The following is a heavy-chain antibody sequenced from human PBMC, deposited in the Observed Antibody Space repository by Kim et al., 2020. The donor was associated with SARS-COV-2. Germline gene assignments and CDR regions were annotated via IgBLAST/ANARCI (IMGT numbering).Heavy chain of an antibody. CDR3: ARDRNHYYGSGREGADY. D-gene: IGHD3-10*01. Sequence: ASVKVSCKASGYTFTSYAMHWVRQAPGQRLEWMGWINAGNGNTKYSQKFQGRVTITRDTSASTAYMELSSLRSEDTAVYYCARDRNHYYGSGREGADYWGQGTLVTVSS. CDR2: INAGNGNT. CDR1: GYTFTSYA. J-gene: IGHJ4*02. V-gene: IGHV1-3*01.